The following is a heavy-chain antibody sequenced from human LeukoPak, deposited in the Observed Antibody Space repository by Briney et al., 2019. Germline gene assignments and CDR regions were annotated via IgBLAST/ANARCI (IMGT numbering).Heavy chain of an antibody. J-gene: IGHJ6*03. CDR3: ARDSDDYDFWSGSNFYYMDV. CDR2: IYYSGST. D-gene: IGHD3-3*01. CDR1: GGSISSSSYY. Sequence: KSSETLSLTCTVSGGSISSSSYYWGWIRQPPGKGLEWIGSIYYSGSTYYNPSLKSRVTISVDTSKNQFSLKLSSVTAADTAVYYCARDSDDYDFWSGSNFYYMDVWGKGTTVTVSS. V-gene: IGHV4-39*07.